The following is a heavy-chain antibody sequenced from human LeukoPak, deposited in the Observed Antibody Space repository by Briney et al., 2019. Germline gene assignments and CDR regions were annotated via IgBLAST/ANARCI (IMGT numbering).Heavy chain of an antibody. D-gene: IGHD5-18*01. CDR3: ARSRNTAMVKGVWFDP. CDR2: IYTSGST. Sequence: SETPSLTCTVSGGSISSYYWSWIRQPAGKGLEWIGRIYTSGSTNYNPSLKSRVTMSVDTSKNQFSLKLSSVTAADTAVYYCARSRNTAMVKGVWFDPWGQGTLVTVSS. J-gene: IGHJ5*02. V-gene: IGHV4-4*07. CDR1: GGSISSYY.